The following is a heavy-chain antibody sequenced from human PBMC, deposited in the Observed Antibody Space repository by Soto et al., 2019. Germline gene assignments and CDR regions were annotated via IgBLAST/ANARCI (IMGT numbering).Heavy chain of an antibody. Sequence: EVQLVESGGGLVQPGGSLRLSCAASGFTFSSYSINWVRQAPGKGLEWFSYITSDSSTISYADSVKGRFTVSRDNAKNSLYLQMHSLRDEATAVYYCARVGRGVYGMNVWGQGTSVTVSS. CDR1: GFTFSSYS. V-gene: IGHV3-48*02. CDR3: ARVGRGVYGMNV. D-gene: IGHD2-8*01. J-gene: IGHJ6*02. CDR2: ITSDSSTI.